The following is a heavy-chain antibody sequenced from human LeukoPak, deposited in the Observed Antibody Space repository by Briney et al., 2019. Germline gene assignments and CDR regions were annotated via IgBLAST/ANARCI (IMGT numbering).Heavy chain of an antibody. CDR2: INGDESST. V-gene: IGHV3-74*01. CDR1: EFTFSNYW. CDR3: AHNYYDSSGAQGLIDY. J-gene: IGHJ4*02. D-gene: IGHD3-22*01. Sequence: GGSLRLSCAASEFTFSNYWMHWVRQAPGKGLVWVSGINGDESSTTYADSVKGRFTISRDNSKNTLYLQMNSLRAEDTAVYYCAHNYYDSSGAQGLIDYWGQGTLVTVSS.